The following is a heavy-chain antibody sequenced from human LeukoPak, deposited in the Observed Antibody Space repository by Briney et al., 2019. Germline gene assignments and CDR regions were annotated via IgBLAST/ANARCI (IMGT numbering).Heavy chain of an antibody. CDR2: IYTSGST. CDR1: GGSISSYY. CDR3: ARRPPKREYDFWSGYYDY. Sequence: SETLSLTCTVSGGSISSYYWSWIRQPAGKGLEWIGRIYTSGSTNYNPSLKSRVTISVDTSKNQFSLKLSSVTAADTAVYYCARRPPKREYDFWSGYYDYWGQGTLVTVSS. D-gene: IGHD3-3*01. J-gene: IGHJ4*02. V-gene: IGHV4-4*07.